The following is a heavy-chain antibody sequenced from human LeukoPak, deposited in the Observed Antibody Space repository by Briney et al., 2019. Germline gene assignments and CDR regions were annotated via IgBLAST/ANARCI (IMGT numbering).Heavy chain of an antibody. CDR3: ATDGDYYDSSGYS. J-gene: IGHJ5*02. CDR2: FDPEDGET. Sequence: ASVKVSCKVSGYTLTELSMHWVRQAPGKGLEWMGGFDPEDGETIYAQKFQGRVTVTEDTSTDTAYMELSSLRSEDTAVYYCATDGDYYDSSGYSWGQGTLVTVSS. D-gene: IGHD3-22*01. V-gene: IGHV1-24*01. CDR1: GYTLTELS.